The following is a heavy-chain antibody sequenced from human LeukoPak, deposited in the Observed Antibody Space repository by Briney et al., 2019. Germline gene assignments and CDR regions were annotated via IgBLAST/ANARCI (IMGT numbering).Heavy chain of an antibody. CDR3: AREGGSSGWPDY. Sequence: VASLKVSCKASGYTFTSYGISWVRQAPGQGLEWMGWSSAYNSNTYYAQRLQGRLTMTTDTSTSTAYMGLRSLTSDDTAVYYCAREGGSSGWPDYWGQGTLVTVSS. V-gene: IGHV1-18*01. CDR1: GYTFTSYG. D-gene: IGHD6-19*01. CDR2: SSAYNSNT. J-gene: IGHJ4*02.